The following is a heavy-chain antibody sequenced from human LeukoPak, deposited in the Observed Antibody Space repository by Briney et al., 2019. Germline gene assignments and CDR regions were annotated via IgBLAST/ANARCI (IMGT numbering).Heavy chain of an antibody. CDR2: IYTSGNT. Sequence: PSETLSLTCTVSGDSVSSFSWSWIRQPPGKGLEWIGYIYTSGNTNYNPSLKSRVTISVDTSKNQFSLKLSSVTAADTAVCYCARRKGGNLDSWGLGTLVTVSS. J-gene: IGHJ4*02. CDR1: GDSVSSFS. D-gene: IGHD4-23*01. CDR3: ARRKGGNLDS. V-gene: IGHV4-4*09.